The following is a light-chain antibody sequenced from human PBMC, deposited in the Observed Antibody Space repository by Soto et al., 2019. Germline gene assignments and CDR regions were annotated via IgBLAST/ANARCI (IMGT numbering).Light chain of an antibody. CDR3: SSYTRSNTWV. Sequence: QSALTQPRSVSGSPGQSVTISCTGTSSDVGGYTLVSWYQQHPGKAPKLLIYEVSSRPSGISNRFSGSKFANTASLTISGLQAEDEADYYCSSYTRSNTWVFGGGTKLTVL. CDR1: SSDVGGYTL. J-gene: IGLJ2*01. V-gene: IGLV2-14*01. CDR2: EVS.